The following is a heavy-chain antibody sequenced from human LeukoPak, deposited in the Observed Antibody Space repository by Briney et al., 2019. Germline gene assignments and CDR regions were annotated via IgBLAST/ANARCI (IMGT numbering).Heavy chain of an antibody. V-gene: IGHV1-18*01. Sequence: ASVXXSCKASGYSFSSYGISWVRQAPGQGLEGMGWISVYNGNTNYAQNLQGRVTMNTDTSTSTDYMEMRRLRYDDTGVFYCARETSYGSTWYYDHWGQGTLVTVAS. D-gene: IGHD6-13*01. CDR1: GYSFSSYG. CDR2: ISVYNGNT. J-gene: IGHJ4*02. CDR3: ARETSYGSTWYYDH.